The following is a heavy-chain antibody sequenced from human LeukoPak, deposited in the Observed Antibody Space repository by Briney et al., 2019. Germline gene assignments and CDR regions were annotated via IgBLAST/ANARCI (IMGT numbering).Heavy chain of an antibody. CDR3: ATSRVVGATEDAFDI. CDR2: INHSGST. J-gene: IGHJ3*02. CDR1: GGSFSGYY. Sequence: PSETLSLTCAVYGGSFSGYYWSWIRQPPGKGLEWIGEINHSGSTNYIPSLKSRVTISVDTSKNQFSLKLSSVTAADTAVYYCATSRVVGATEDAFDIWGQGTMVTVSS. D-gene: IGHD1-26*01. V-gene: IGHV4-34*01.